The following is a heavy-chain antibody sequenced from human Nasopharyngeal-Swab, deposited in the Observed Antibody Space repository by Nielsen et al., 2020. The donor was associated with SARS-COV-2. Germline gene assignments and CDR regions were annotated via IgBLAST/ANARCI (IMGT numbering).Heavy chain of an antibody. CDR3: ARGRPLGGYYFGYFDY. J-gene: IGHJ4*02. V-gene: IGHV3-9*01. Sequence: SLKISCAASGFTFDDYAMHWVRQAPGKGLEWVSGITWNSGRLGYADSVKGRSTISRDNAKNSLYLQMNSLRAEDTAVYFCARGRPLGGYYFGYFDYWGQGTLVTVSS. CDR1: GFTFDDYA. CDR2: ITWNSGRL. D-gene: IGHD3-3*01.